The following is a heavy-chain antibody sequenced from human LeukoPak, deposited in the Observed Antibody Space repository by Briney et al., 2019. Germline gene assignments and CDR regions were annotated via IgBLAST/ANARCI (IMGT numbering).Heavy chain of an antibody. CDR3: ARLYYYGSGSYYNWAEYYYYTDV. CDR2: INHSGST. V-gene: IGHV4-34*01. D-gene: IGHD3-10*01. Sequence: PSETLSLTCAVYGGSFSGYYWSWIRQPPGKGLEWIGEINHSGSTNYNPSLKSRVTISVDTSKNQFSLKLSSVTAADTAVYYCARLYYYGSGSYYNWAEYYYYTDVWGKGTTVTISS. J-gene: IGHJ6*03. CDR1: GGSFSGYY.